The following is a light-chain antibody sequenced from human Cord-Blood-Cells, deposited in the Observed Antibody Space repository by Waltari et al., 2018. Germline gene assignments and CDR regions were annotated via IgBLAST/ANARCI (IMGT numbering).Light chain of an antibody. CDR2: CAS. CDR3: QQYGSSPPIT. CDR1: QSVSSSY. V-gene: IGKV3-20*01. J-gene: IGKJ5*01. Sequence: EIVLTQSPGTLSLSPGERATLSCRTSQSVSSSYLAWYQQKPGQAPRLLIYCASSRATGIPDRISGSGSGTDFTLTISRLEPEDFAVYYCQQYGSSPPITFGQGTRLEIK.